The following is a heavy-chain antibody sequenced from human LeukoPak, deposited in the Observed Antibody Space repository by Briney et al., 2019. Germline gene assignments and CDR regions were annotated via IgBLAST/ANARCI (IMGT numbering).Heavy chain of an antibody. CDR1: GFTFIDYD. Sequence: RGSLRLSCAASGFTFIDYDMHWVRQVIGKGLEWVSAIDIRGDTHYSGSVKGRFTISRENAESSLYLQMNSLRAEDTAVYYCARGGIQVSGIDEFDYWGQGTLVTVSS. CDR2: IDIRGDT. V-gene: IGHV3-13*01. D-gene: IGHD6-19*01. CDR3: ARGGIQVSGIDEFDY. J-gene: IGHJ4*02.